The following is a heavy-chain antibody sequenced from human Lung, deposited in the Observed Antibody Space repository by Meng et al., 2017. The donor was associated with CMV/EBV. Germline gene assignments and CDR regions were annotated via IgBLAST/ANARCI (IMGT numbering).Heavy chain of an antibody. J-gene: IGHJ4*02. CDR1: RESFSGYS. CDR3: ARTLPPARGHRLDY. Sequence: SXTXSLXCAVHRESFSGYSRSWIRQPPGKGLEWIGEISHSGITNYNPSLKSRVTISLDTSKNQFSLKLNSVAAADTAVFYCARTLPPARGHRLDYSRQGTLATFSS. D-gene: IGHD1-14*01. CDR2: ISHSGIT. V-gene: IGHV4-34*01.